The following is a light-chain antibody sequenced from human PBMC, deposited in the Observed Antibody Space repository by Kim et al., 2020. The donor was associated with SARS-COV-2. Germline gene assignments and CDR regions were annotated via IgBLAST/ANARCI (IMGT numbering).Light chain of an antibody. J-gene: IGKJ4*01. CDR1: QNINSY. V-gene: IGKV1-39*01. Sequence: SAQVKYKVPIDSRASQNINSYLNEYKQKPGKAPKHLNYAASSLQSGVPSRFSGSGTGTDFTHTISSLQPEDFATYHCQQSYSTPTFGGGTKVEIK. CDR3: QQSYSTPT. CDR2: AAS.